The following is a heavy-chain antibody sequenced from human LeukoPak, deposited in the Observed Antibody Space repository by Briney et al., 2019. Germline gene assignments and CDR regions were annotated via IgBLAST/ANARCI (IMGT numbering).Heavy chain of an antibody. D-gene: IGHD6-6*01. J-gene: IGHJ4*02. Sequence: GDSVKVSCKASGYAFINYGISWVRQAPGQGLEWMGWRSIYNGNTDYKLQGRVTMTTDTSTSTAYMQLRSQRSDDTAAYYCVRVGPFPSSSSSREYYLEYSGQGALVTVS. V-gene: IGHV1-18*01. CDR2: RSIYNGNT. CDR1: GYAFINYG. CDR3: VRVGPFPSSSSSREYYLEY.